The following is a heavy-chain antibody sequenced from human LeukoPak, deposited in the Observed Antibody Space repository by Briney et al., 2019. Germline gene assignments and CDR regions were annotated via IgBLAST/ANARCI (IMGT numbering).Heavy chain of an antibody. V-gene: IGHV3-23*01. Sequence: GGSLRLSCAASGFTFSSYAMSWVRQAPGKELEWVSAISGSGGSTYYADSVKGRFTISRDNSKNTLYLQMNSLRAEDTAVYYCAKVEGGPGAAADPPYFDYWGQGTLVTVSS. CDR1: GFTFSSYA. CDR3: AKVEGGPGAAADPPYFDY. CDR2: ISGSGGST. D-gene: IGHD6-13*01. J-gene: IGHJ4*02.